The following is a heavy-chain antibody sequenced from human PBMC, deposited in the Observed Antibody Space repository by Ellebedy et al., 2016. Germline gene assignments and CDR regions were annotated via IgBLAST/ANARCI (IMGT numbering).Heavy chain of an antibody. D-gene: IGHD6-13*01. J-gene: IGHJ4*02. CDR2: ISYDGSNK. CDR3: AGETRAALYYFDY. CDR1: GFTFSSYA. Sequence: GGSLRLSXAASGFTFSSYAMHWVRQAPGKGLEWVAVISYDGSNKYYADSVKGRFTISRDNSKNTLYLQMNSLRAEDTAVYYCAGETRAALYYFDYWGQGTLVTVSS. V-gene: IGHV3-30-3*01.